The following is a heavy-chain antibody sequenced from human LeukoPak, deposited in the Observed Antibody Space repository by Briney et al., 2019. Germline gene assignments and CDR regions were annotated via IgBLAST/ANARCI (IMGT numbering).Heavy chain of an antibody. CDR2: ISGSGGST. CDR3: ARGGYDPLDY. J-gene: IGHJ4*02. Sequence: QSGGSLRLSCAASGFSFRNYVMNWVRQAPGKGLEWVSAISGSGGSTYYADSVKGRFTISRDNSKNTLYLQMNSLRAEDTAVYYCARGGYDPLDYWGQGTLVTVSS. CDR1: GFSFRNYV. D-gene: IGHD5-12*01. V-gene: IGHV3-23*01.